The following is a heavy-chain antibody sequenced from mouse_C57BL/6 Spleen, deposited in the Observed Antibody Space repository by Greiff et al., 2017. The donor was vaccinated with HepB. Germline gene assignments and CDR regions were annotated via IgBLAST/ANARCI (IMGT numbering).Heavy chain of an antibody. J-gene: IGHJ2*01. V-gene: IGHV2-2*01. CDR2: IWSGGST. D-gene: IGHD2-3*01. CDR1: GFSLTSYG. CDR3: ARMADGYYFDY. Sequence: QVQLQQPGPGLVQPSQSLSITCTVSGFSLTSYGVHWVRQSPGKGLEWLGVIWSGGSTDYNAAFISRLSISKDNSKSQVFFKMNSLQADDTAIYYCARMADGYYFDYWGQGTTLTVSS.